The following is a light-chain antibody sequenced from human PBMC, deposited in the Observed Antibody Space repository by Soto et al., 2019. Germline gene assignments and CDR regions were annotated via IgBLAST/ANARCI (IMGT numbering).Light chain of an antibody. J-gene: IGKJ4*01. CDR2: AAS. V-gene: IGKV1-27*01. CDR3: QKCKNGRFT. CDR1: QDISNF. Sequence: DIQMTQSPSSLSAFVGDTVTITCRASQDISNFLAWYQQKPGKVPKLLIYAASTLQSGVPSRFSGSGSWTDFNLTISSLQPEDVATSYCQKCKNGRFTFVGGTKVEMK.